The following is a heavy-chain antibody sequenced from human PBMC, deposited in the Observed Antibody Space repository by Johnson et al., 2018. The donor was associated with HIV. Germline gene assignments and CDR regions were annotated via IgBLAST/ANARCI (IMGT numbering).Heavy chain of an antibody. D-gene: IGHD6-13*01. CDR2: ISGSGVST. J-gene: IGHJ3*02. CDR3: AKVPSRYSVIAATGTCAFDI. V-gene: IGHV3-23*04. Sequence: VQLVESGGGLVQPGGSLRVSCAASGFTFSSYAMNWVRQTPGKGLEWVSGISGSGVSTYYADSVQGRFSISRANSKNTVYLQMNSLRADDTALYYCAKVPSRYSVIAATGTCAFDIWGQGTMVTVSS. CDR1: GFTFSSYA.